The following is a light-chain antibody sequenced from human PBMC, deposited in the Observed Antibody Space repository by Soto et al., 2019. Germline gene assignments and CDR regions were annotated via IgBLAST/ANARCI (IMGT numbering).Light chain of an antibody. Sequence: QSALTQPRSVSGSPGQSVTISCTGTSSDVGGYNCVSWYQQHPGKAPKLMIYDVSKRPSGVPDRFSGSKSGNTASLTISGLQAEEEADYYCCSYAGSYTFVFGTGTKLTVL. CDR1: SSDVGGYNC. J-gene: IGLJ1*01. V-gene: IGLV2-11*01. CDR3: CSYAGSYTFV. CDR2: DVS.